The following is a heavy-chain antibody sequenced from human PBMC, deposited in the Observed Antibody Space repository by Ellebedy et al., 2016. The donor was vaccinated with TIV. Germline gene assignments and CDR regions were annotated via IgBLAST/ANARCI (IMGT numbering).Heavy chain of an antibody. CDR2: INPSSGGH. J-gene: IGHJ4*02. CDR1: GYTFTGYY. D-gene: IGHD2-2*01. V-gene: IGHV1-2*02. Sequence: AASVKVSCKASGYTFTGYYLHWVRQAPGQGLEWMGWINPSSGGHHYAQKFQGRVTMTRDTSISAAYMELSRLTSDDTAVYYWARDLGGILYQLLWGSLGYWGQGTLVTVSS. CDR3: ARDLGGILYQLLWGSLGY.